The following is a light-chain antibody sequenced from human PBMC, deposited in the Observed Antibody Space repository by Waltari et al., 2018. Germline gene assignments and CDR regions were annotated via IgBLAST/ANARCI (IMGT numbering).Light chain of an antibody. V-gene: IGKV1-5*03. CDR1: QSISNW. Sequence: IQMTQSPFTLSASVGDRVIIPCRASQSISNWLAWYQHKPGKAPKLLIYKASTLASGVPSRFSGSGSGTDFSLTISSLQPDDFATYYCQQYNSYSLLTFGGGTKVEIK. CDR3: QQYNSYSLLT. J-gene: IGKJ4*01. CDR2: KAS.